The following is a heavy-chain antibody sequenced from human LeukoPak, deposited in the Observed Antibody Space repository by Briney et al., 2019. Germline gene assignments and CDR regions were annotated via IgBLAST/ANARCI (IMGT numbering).Heavy chain of an antibody. CDR2: ISGSGGST. J-gene: IGHJ4*02. V-gene: IGHV3-23*01. D-gene: IGHD3-9*01. Sequence: GGSLRLSCAASGFTFSSYAMSWVRQAPGKGLEWVSAISGSGGSTYYADSVKGRFTISRDNSKNTLYLQMNSLRAEDTAVYYRAKETVYYDILTGFDYWGQGTLVTVSS. CDR1: GFTFSSYA. CDR3: AKETVYYDILTGFDY.